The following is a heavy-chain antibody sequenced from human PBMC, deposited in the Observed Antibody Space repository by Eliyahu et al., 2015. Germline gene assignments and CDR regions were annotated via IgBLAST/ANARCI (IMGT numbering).Heavy chain of an antibody. CDR3: ARSRSPDWFDP. D-gene: IGHD1-26*01. CDR2: IYYSGST. Sequence: QVQLQESGPGLVKPSETLSLTCTVSGGSISSYYWSWIRQPPGKGLEWIGYIYYSGSTNYNPSLKSRVTISVDTSKNQFSLKLSSVTAADTAVYYCARSRSPDWFDPWGQGTLVTVSS. CDR1: GGSISSYY. J-gene: IGHJ5*02. V-gene: IGHV4-59*08.